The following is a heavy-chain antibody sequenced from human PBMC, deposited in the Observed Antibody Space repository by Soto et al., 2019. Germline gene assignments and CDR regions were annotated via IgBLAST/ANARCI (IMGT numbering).Heavy chain of an antibody. CDR3: ARARENAFDI. Sequence: QVQLVESGGGVVQPGRSLRLSCAASGFTFSSYAIHWVRQPPGKGLEWVAVISYDGTTTFHADSVKGRYTISRDNSKSTLYLQMNSLGAEDTAIYYCARARENAFDIWGQGTMVTVSS. V-gene: IGHV3-30-3*01. CDR2: ISYDGTTT. CDR1: GFTFSSYA. J-gene: IGHJ3*02.